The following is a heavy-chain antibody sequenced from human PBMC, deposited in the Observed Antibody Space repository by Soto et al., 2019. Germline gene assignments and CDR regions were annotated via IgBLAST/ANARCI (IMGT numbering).Heavy chain of an antibody. V-gene: IGHV3-33*01. D-gene: IGHD2-21*02. CDR1: GFTFSNYG. CDR2: IWYDGSKK. J-gene: IGHJ6*02. CDR3: AREPGRDRGDV. Sequence: QVQLVESGGGVVQPGRSLRLSCAASGFTFSNYGMHWVRQAPGKGLEWVAVIWYDGSKKYYADSVKGRFTISRDNSKNTLYLQINSLRAEDTGVYYWAREPGRDRGDVWGQGTTVTVSS.